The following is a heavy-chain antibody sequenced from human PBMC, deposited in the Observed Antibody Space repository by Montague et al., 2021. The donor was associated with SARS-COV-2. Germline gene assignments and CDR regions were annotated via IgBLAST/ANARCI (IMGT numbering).Heavy chain of an antibody. CDR3: AKVAGSHDTFDI. V-gene: IGHV4-38-2*02. CDR2: IYHSGST. CDR1: GYSISTGYY. D-gene: IGHD6-19*01. Sequence: SETRSLTCTVPGYSISTGYYWGWIRQPPGKGLEWIGTIYHSGSTYFNPSLKSRVTISVDTSKNQFSLNLSSATAADTAVYYCAKVAGSHDTFDIWGRGTMVTVSS. J-gene: IGHJ3*02.